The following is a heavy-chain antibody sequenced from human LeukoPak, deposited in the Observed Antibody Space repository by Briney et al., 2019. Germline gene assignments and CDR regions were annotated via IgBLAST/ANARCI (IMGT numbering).Heavy chain of an antibody. CDR1: GGTFSSYA. CDR3: ARECWDIVAVPAAIGYYYYYMDV. V-gene: IGHV1-69*04. D-gene: IGHD2-2*01. J-gene: IGHJ6*03. Sequence: GASVKVSCKASGGTFSSYAISWVRQAPGQGLEWMGRIIPILGIANYAQKLQGRVTMTTDTSTSTAYMELRSLRSDDTAVYYCARECWDIVAVPAAIGYYYYYMDVWGKGTTVTVSS. CDR2: IIPILGIA.